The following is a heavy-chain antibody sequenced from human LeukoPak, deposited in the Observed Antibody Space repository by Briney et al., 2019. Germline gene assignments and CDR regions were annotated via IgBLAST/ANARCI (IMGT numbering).Heavy chain of an antibody. CDR1: GGSISSGDYY. CDR2: IYYSGST. V-gene: IGHV4-30-4*08. J-gene: IGHJ5*02. CDR3: ARNFDSSDYGYNWFDP. Sequence: PSQTLSLTCTVSGGSISSGDYYWSWIRQPPGKGLEWIGYIYYSGSTYYNPSLKSRVTISVDTSKNQFSLKLSSVTAADTAVYYCARNFDSSDYGYNWFDPWGQGTLVTVSS. D-gene: IGHD3-22*01.